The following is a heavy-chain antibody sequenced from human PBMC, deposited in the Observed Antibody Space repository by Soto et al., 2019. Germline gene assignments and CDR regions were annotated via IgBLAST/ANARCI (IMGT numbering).Heavy chain of an antibody. CDR3: ARAPGYYGDFFDF. CDR1: GFPFDDYG. D-gene: IGHD4-17*01. J-gene: IGHJ4*02. V-gene: IGHV3-20*04. CDR2: INRDGGST. Sequence: EVQLVESGGGVVRPGGSLRLSCAASGFPFDDYGMSWVRQAPGKGLEWVSGINRDGGSTGYADSVKGRFTISRDNAKNSLYLQMNSLRAEDTAVYYCARAPGYYGDFFDFWGQGTLVTGCS.